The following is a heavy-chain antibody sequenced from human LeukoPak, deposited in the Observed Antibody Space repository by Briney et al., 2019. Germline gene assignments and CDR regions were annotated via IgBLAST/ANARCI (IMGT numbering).Heavy chain of an antibody. J-gene: IGHJ4*02. CDR2: IKEDGSEK. V-gene: IGHV3-7*01. CDR3: AREAVAGTYYFDY. Sequence: GGSLRLSCAASGFTFNTYSMNWVRQAPGKGLEWVANIKEDGSEKYYVDSVKGRFTIPRDNAKNSLYLYMNSLRAEDTAVYYCAREAVAGTYYFDYWGQGTLVTVSS. D-gene: IGHD6-19*01. CDR1: GFTFNTYS.